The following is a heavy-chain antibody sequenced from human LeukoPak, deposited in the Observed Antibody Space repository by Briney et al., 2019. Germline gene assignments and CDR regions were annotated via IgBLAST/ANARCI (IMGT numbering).Heavy chain of an antibody. D-gene: IGHD5-18*01. V-gene: IGHV3-7*01. CDR3: ARDAGYGYDRFDY. J-gene: IGHJ4*02. CDR1: STSNYY. CDR2: IKEDGSDK. Sequence: STSNYYWGWVRQPPGKALEWVANIKEDGSDKNYVGALKGRFPISRDNAKNSLYLQMDSLRAEDTAVYYCARDAGYGYDRFDYWGQGTQVTVSS.